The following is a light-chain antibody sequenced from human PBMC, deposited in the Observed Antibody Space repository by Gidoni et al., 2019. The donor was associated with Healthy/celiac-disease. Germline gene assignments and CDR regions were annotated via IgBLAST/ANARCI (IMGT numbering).Light chain of an antibody. CDR3: QSYDSSLSAFYV. J-gene: IGLJ1*01. Sequence: QSVLTQPPPVSGAQGHKITISCTGSSSNIGAGYDVHWYKQLPGTAPQLLIYGNSNRPSGVPDRFSDSKSGTSSSLAITGFQAEDEADYYCQSYDSSLSAFYVFGTGTKVTVL. CDR1: SSNIGAGYD. CDR2: GNS. V-gene: IGLV1-40*01.